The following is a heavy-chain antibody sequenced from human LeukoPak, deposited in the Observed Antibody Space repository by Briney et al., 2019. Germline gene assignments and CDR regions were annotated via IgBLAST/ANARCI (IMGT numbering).Heavy chain of an antibody. CDR2: FDPEDGET. J-gene: IGHJ4*02. CDR1: GYTLTELS. CDR3: ARVYSGYEQLDY. Sequence: ASVKVSCKVSGYTLTELSIHWVRQAPGKGLQWMGRFDPEDGETIYAQKFQGRVTMTEDTSTDTAYMELSSLRSEDTAVYYCARVYSGYEQLDYWGQGTLVTVSS. D-gene: IGHD5-12*01. V-gene: IGHV1-24*01.